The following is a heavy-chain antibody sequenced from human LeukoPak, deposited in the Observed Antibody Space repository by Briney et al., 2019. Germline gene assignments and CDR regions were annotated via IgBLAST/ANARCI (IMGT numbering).Heavy chain of an antibody. V-gene: IGHV3-30-3*01. D-gene: IGHD5-18*01. CDR2: ISYDGSNK. CDR1: GFTFSSYA. J-gene: IGHJ4*02. CDR3: ARRGHGYGSPFDY. Sequence: GGSLRLSCAASGFTFSSYAMHWVRQAPGKGLEWVAVISYDGSNKYYADSVKGRFTISRDNSKNTLYLQMNSLRAEGTAVYYCARRGHGYGSPFDYWGQGTLVTVSS.